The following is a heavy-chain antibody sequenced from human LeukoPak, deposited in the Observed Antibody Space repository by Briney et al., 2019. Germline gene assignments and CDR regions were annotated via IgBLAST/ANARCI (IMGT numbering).Heavy chain of an antibody. D-gene: IGHD5-24*01. CDR3: SGRNARDEVYGDFDY. V-gene: IGHV4-39*07. J-gene: IGHJ4*02. Sequence: PSETLSLTCTVSGGSISSSSYYWGWIRQPPGKGLEWIGSIYYSGSTYYNPSLKSRVTISVDTSKNQFSLKLSSVTAADTAVYYCSGRNARDEVYGDFDYWGQGTLVTVSS. CDR1: GGSISSSSYY. CDR2: IYYSGST.